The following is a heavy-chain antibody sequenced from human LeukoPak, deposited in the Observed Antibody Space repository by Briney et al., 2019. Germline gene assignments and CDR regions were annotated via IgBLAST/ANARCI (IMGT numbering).Heavy chain of an antibody. V-gene: IGHV1-18*01. D-gene: IGHD3-22*01. J-gene: IGHJ4*02. CDR1: GYTFTGYG. CDR2: ISADTGDT. CDR3: ARRNYYDNSGYYQYYFDY. Sequence: ASVKVSCKASGYTFTGYGLSWVRQAPGQGLEWIGWISADTGDTNYARKVQGRVTLTTDTSTSTAYMELRSLRSDDTAVYYCARRNYYDNSGYYQYYFDYWGQGTLVTVSS.